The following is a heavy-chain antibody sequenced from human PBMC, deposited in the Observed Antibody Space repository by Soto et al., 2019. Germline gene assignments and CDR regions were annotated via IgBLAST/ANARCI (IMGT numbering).Heavy chain of an antibody. CDR3: AKAAAAGDYYYYGMDV. CDR1: GFTLGDYY. Sequence: GGSLRLSCAASGFTLGDYYMSWIRQAPGKGLEWVSYISNSGGTMYYADSVKGRFTISRDNSKNTLYLQMNSLRAEDTAVYYCAKAAAAGDYYYYGMDVWGQGTTVTVSS. J-gene: IGHJ6*02. D-gene: IGHD6-13*01. V-gene: IGHV3-11*01. CDR2: ISNSGGTM.